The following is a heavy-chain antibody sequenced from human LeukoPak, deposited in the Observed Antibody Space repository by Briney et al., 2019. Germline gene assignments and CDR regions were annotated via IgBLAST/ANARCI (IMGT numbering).Heavy chain of an antibody. D-gene: IGHD7-27*01. CDR3: VREPGAPRGWFDS. CDR2: ISGTGSHI. J-gene: IGHJ5*01. Sequence: GGSLRLSCEASGFTFSVYSMNWVRQAPGKGLEWVSSISGTGSHIYSADSMKGRFIISRDNAKNSLYLQMNSLRAEDTAVYYRVREPGAPRGWFDSWGQGTLVTVSS. CDR1: GFTFSVYS. V-gene: IGHV3-21*01.